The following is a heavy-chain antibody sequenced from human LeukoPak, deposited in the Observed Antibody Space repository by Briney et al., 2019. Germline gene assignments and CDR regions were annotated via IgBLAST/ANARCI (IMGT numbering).Heavy chain of an antibody. J-gene: IGHJ4*02. Sequence: GGSLRLSCAASGFTISANFMSWVRQAPGKGLEWVSIMYSVGSTFDADSVKGRFTISRDPSKNSLDLQMDSLRVDDTAVYYCARDLSGYSYGFGGDLWGQGTLVTVSS. CDR1: GFTISANF. V-gene: IGHV3-66*01. D-gene: IGHD5-18*01. CDR3: ARDLSGYSYGFGGDL. CDR2: MYSVGST.